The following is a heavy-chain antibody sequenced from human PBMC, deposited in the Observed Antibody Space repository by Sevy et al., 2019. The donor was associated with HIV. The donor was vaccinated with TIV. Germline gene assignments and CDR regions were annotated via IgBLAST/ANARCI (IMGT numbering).Heavy chain of an antibody. CDR1: GFTFSSYP. CDR2: TAYDGSNQ. V-gene: IGHV3-30-3*01. CDR3: ARPRESGSRIPGKPSDY. J-gene: IGHJ4*02. D-gene: IGHD5-12*01. Sequence: GGSLRLSCAASGFTFSSYPMHWVRQAPGKGLEWVAVTAYDGSNQFYAGSVKGRSTISRDNSKNTQYLQMNSLRVEDTAVYYCARPRESGSRIPGKPSDYWGQGTLVTVSS.